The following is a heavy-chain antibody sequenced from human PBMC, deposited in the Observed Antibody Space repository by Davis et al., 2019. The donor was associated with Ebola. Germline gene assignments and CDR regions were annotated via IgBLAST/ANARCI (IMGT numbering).Heavy chain of an antibody. CDR2: MNPNSGNT. V-gene: IGHV1-8*02. J-gene: IGHJ6*02. CDR1: GGTFSSYA. CDR3: ARDGVAAPFGDYYYGMDV. D-gene: IGHD3-10*01. Sequence: AASVKVSCKASGGTFSSYAINWVRQATGQGLEWMGWMNPNSGNTGYAQKFQGRVTMTRNTSISTAYMELSSLRSDDTAVYYCARDGVAAPFGDYYYGMDVWGQGTTVTVSS.